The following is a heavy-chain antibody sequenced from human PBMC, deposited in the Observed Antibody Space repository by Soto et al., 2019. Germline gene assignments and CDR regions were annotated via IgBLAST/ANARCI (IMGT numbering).Heavy chain of an antibody. CDR3: ARQRLLRLKPDFDI. CDR1: VGSTSDQSYF. J-gene: IGHJ4*02. CDR2: MYYSGSS. V-gene: IGHV4-39*01. Sequence: SEILSITCSVPVGSTSDQSYFCAWVRQSPGKGLEWIGSMYYSGSSYYNPSLKSRVAISVDTSKNQFSLKLRSVTAADTAVYFCARQRLLRLKPDFDIWGQGTLVT. D-gene: IGHD2-21*02.